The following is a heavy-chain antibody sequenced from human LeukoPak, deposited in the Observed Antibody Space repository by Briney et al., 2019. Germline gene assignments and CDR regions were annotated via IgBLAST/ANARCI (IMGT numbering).Heavy chain of an antibody. Sequence: ASVKVSFKASGYTFTSYDVNWVRQATGPGLEWMGWMNPNSGNTGYAQKFQGRVTMTRNTSISTAYMELSSLRSEDTAVYYCARGDGVVVVPAAIDYWGQGTLVTVSS. CDR2: MNPNSGNT. J-gene: IGHJ4*02. D-gene: IGHD2-2*01. V-gene: IGHV1-8*01. CDR3: ARGDGVVVVPAAIDY. CDR1: GYTFTSYD.